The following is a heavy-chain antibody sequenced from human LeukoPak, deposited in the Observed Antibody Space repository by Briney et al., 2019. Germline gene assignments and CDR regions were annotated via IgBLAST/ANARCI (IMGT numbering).Heavy chain of an antibody. D-gene: IGHD3-10*01. CDR1: GGSISSSSYY. J-gene: IGHJ4*02. CDR2: IYYSGST. V-gene: IGHV4-39*07. Sequence: SETLSLTCTVSGGSISSSSYYWGWIRQPPGKGLEWIGNIYYSGSTYFNPSLKSRVTISVDTSKNQFSLKLSSVTAADTAVYYCARVPVLLWFGELLGGYFDYWGQGTLVTVSS. CDR3: ARVPVLLWFGELLGGYFDY.